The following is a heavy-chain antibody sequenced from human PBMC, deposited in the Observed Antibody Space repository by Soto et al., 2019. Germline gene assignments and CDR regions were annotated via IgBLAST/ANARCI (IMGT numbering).Heavy chain of an antibody. V-gene: IGHV3-21*01. Sequence: PGGSLRLSCAASGFTFSSYSMNWVRQAPGKGLEWVSSISSSSSYIYYADSVKGRFTISRDNAKNSLYLQMNSLRAEDTAVYYCARTRALWFGELLGYYYYGMDVWGQGTTVTVSS. D-gene: IGHD3-10*01. CDR3: ARTRALWFGELLGYYYYGMDV. CDR2: ISSSSSYI. CDR1: GFTFSSYS. J-gene: IGHJ6*02.